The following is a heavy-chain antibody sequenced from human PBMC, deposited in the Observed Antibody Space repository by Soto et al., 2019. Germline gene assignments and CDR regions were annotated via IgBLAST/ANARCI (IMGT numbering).Heavy chain of an antibody. V-gene: IGHV4-34*01. J-gene: IGHJ4*02. Sequence: KPSETLSLTCAVYGGSFSGYYWSWIRQPPGKGLEWIGEINHSGSTNYNPSLKSRVTISVDTSKNQFSLKLSSVTAADTAVYYCARGRRYYYDSSGYSLFDYWGQGTLVTVSS. CDR3: ARGRRYYYDSSGYSLFDY. D-gene: IGHD3-22*01. CDR1: GGSFSGYY. CDR2: INHSGST.